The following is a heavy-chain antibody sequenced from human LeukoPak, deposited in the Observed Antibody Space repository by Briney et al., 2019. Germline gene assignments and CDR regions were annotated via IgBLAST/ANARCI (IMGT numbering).Heavy chain of an antibody. CDR3: ARQDDYSFDY. Sequence: SGRSPRLSCAASGFTFSTFTMHWVRQAPGKGLEWVAVISYDGSNKNYADSVKGRFTISRDNSKNTLYLQMNSLRGEDTALYYCARQDDYSFDYWGQGTLVPVSS. D-gene: IGHD4-11*01. J-gene: IGHJ4*02. V-gene: IGHV3-30*04. CDR1: GFTFSTFT. CDR2: ISYDGSNK.